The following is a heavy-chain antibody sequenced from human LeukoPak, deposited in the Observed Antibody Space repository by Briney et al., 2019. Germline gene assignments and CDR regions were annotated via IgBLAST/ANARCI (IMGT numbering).Heavy chain of an antibody. D-gene: IGHD1-1*01. J-gene: IGHJ6*02. CDR2: IIPIFGIA. V-gene: IGHV1-69*01. Sequence: GASVTVSCRASGGTFSSYAVSWVRQAPGQGLEWMGGIIPIFGIANYAQKFQGRVTITADVSTGATYMELSSLRSEDTAVYYCARDAWQNWKSGANHYYYGLDVWGQGTTVTVSS. CDR1: GGTFSSYA. CDR3: ARDAWQNWKSGANHYYYGLDV.